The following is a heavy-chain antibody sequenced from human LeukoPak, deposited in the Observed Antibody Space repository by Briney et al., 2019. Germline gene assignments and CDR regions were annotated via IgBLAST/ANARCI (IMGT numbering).Heavy chain of an antibody. CDR3: ADGTGYYFDY. Sequence: SETLSLTCAVYGGSFSGYYWSWIRKPPGKGLEWIGEINHSGSTNYNPSLKSRVTISVDTSKNQFSLKLSSVTAADTAVYYCADGTGYYFDYWGQGTLVTVSS. CDR2: INHSGST. CDR1: GGSFSGYY. D-gene: IGHD1-1*01. J-gene: IGHJ4*02. V-gene: IGHV4-34*01.